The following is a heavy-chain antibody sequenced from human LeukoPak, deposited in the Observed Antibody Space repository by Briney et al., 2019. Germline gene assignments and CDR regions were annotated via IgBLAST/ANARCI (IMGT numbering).Heavy chain of an antibody. D-gene: IGHD3-10*01. J-gene: IGHJ4*02. CDR1: GGSISSYY. Sequence: EPLSLTCTVSGGSISSYYWSWIRQPPGKGLEWIGYIYYSGSTNYNPSLKSRVTISVDTSKNQFSLKLSSVTAADTAVYYCARHTSYGHFDYWGQGTPVTVSS. V-gene: IGHV4-59*08. CDR3: ARHTSYGHFDY. CDR2: IYYSGST.